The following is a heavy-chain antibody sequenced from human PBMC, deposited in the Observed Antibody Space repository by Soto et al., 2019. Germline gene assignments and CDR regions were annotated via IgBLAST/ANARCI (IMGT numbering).Heavy chain of an antibody. CDR2: INAGNGNT. V-gene: IGHV1-3*05. J-gene: IGHJ4*02. D-gene: IGHD1-1*01. CDR3: ARDLGCLQFDY. Sequence: QVQLVQSGAEEKKPGASVKVSCKASGYTFSSYAMDWVRQAPGRRLEWMGWINAGNGNTNYSQKFQGRVPISRDTHASTAYMEQSSLRSEDTSVYYCARDLGCLQFDYCGQGTLVTVSS. CDR1: GYTFSSYA.